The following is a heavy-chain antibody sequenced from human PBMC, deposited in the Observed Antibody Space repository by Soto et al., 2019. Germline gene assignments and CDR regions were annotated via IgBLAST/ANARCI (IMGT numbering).Heavy chain of an antibody. Sequence: QVQLVQSGAEVKKPGSSVKVSCKASGGTFSSYAISWVRQAPGQGLEWMGGIIPIFGTANYAQKFQGRVTIXXDXSXXTAYMELSSLRSEDTAVYYCAREMGTGILSSPGAYWGQGTLVTVSS. CDR2: IIPIFGTA. CDR1: GGTFSSYA. V-gene: IGHV1-69*12. D-gene: IGHD2-21*01. J-gene: IGHJ4*02. CDR3: AREMGTGILSSPGAY.